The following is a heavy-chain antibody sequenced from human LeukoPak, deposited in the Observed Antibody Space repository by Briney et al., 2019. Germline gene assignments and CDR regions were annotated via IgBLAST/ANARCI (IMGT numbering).Heavy chain of an antibody. CDR1: GFTFSSSA. J-gene: IGHJ4*02. D-gene: IGHD4-17*01. CDR3: AKDMLVTTLDY. Sequence: PGGSLRLSCAASGFTFSSSAMSWVRQAPGKGLEWLSTISGGGGSTYYADSVKGRFTISRDNSKNTLYLQMNSLRAEDTAVYYCAKDMLVTTLDYWGQGTLVTVSS. V-gene: IGHV3-23*01. CDR2: ISGGGGST.